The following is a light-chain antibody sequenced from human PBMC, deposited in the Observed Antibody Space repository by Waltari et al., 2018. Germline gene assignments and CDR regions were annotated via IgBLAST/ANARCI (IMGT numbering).Light chain of an antibody. V-gene: IGKV1-39*01. CDR3: QQSYSSPRT. CDR1: QSITNY. Sequence: DIQMTQSPSSLSASVGDGVTITCRASQSITNYLNWYQQKPGKAPKPLIYGGSSLPSGVPSRFSGSGFGTDFTLTISSLQPEDFATYYCQQSYSSPRTFGQGTTLEIK. CDR2: GGS. J-gene: IGKJ2*01.